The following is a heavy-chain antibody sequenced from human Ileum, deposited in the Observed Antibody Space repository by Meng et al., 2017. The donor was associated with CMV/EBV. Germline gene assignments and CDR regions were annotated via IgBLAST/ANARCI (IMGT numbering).Heavy chain of an antibody. D-gene: IGHD4-23*01. J-gene: IGHJ4*02. V-gene: IGHV3-30*03. CDR2: ISYDGSHA. Sequence: GGSLRLSCATSGFPFSNFAMHWVRQAPGKGLEWISVISYDGSHAYYADSVQGRFNVSRDNSNNILYLQMSSLRPEDTAIYYCARERTDGGNSEFFAYWGQGALVTVSS. CDR1: GFPFSNFA. CDR3: ARERTDGGNSEFFAY.